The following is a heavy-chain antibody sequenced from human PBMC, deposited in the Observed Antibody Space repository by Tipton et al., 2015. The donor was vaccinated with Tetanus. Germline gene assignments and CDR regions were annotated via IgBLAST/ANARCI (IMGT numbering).Heavy chain of an antibody. Sequence: TLSLTCTVSGGSMNTRTFYWGWIRQSPGKGLEWIGSIFYSGSTYYNPSLRSRITVSQDASKNHFSLRLTSVTAADTAVYYCARANNEFPKKGPCDSLGQGRLVIVSS. J-gene: IGHJ4*02. CDR1: GGSMNTRTFY. D-gene: IGHD1-1*01. CDR3: ARANNEFPKKGPCDS. CDR2: IFYSGST. V-gene: IGHV4-39*02.